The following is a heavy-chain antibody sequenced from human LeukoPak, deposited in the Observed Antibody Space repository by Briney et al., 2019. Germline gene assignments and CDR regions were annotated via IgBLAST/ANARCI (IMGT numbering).Heavy chain of an antibody. CDR1: GGSFSGYY. CDR3: VQNIPGTIEH. D-gene: IGHD1-7*01. J-gene: IGHJ1*01. Sequence: SETLSLTCAVYGGSFSGYYWSWIRQPPGKGLECVGNIYPSGTTYYNPSLKSRVTISIDTSKSQFSLRLSSVTATDTAIYYCVQNIPGTIEHWGQGTLVTVSS. V-gene: IGHV4-34*01. CDR2: IYPSGTT.